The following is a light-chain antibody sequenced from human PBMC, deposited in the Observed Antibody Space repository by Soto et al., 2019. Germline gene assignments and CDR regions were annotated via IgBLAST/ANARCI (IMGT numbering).Light chain of an antibody. J-gene: IGKJ1*01. Sequence: IQITQSPSTLSVSVGDRVTITFRASQTISSWLAWYQQKPGKAPKLLIYKASTLKSGVPSRFSGSGSGTEFTLTISSLQPDDFATYYCKHYNSYSEAFGQGTKV. V-gene: IGKV1-5*03. CDR1: QTISSW. CDR2: KAS. CDR3: KHYNSYSEA.